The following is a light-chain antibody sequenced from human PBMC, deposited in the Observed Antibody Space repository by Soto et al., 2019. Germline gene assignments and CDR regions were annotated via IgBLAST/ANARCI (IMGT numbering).Light chain of an antibody. CDR1: QRALYSSNNKNY. J-gene: IGKJ1*01. V-gene: IGKV4-1*01. Sequence: DIVMTQSPDSLAVSLGERATINSTSSQRALYSSNNKNYLAWYQQKPGQPPKLLIYWASTRESGDPDRFSGSESGTDITHTISSLQAEDVAVYYCQQYYSTPWTFGQGTKVEIK. CDR2: WAS. CDR3: QQYYSTPWT.